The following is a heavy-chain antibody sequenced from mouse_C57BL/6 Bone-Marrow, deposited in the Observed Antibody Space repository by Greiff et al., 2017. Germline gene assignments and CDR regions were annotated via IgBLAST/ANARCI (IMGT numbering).Heavy chain of an antibody. CDR3: AKHDYYCNYDGLAY. J-gene: IGHJ3*01. V-gene: IGHV5-2*01. CDR2: INSDGGST. Sequence: EVHLVESGGGLVQPGESLKLSCESNAYEFPSHDMYWVRKTPEKRLELVAAINSDGGSTYYPATMESRYIIYRDNTKKTLYLHMSRLSSEDTALYYCAKHDYYCNYDGLAYWGQGTLVTVAS. D-gene: IGHD2-1*01. CDR1: AYEFPSHD.